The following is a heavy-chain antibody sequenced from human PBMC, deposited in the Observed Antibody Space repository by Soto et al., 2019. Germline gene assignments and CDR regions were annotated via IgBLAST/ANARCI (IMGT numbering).Heavy chain of an antibody. Sequence: QVTVKESGPVLVKPTETLTLTCTVSGFSLSNAGLVVSWIRQPPGKALEWLAHIFSNDEKSYRTSLKSRLTISKDTSKSQVVLTMTSMDPVDTATYYCASTYSTSWYWFDPWGQGTLVTVSS. CDR3: ASTYSTSWYWFDP. CDR1: GFSLSNAGLV. D-gene: IGHD6-13*01. V-gene: IGHV2-26*04. J-gene: IGHJ5*02. CDR2: IFSNDEK.